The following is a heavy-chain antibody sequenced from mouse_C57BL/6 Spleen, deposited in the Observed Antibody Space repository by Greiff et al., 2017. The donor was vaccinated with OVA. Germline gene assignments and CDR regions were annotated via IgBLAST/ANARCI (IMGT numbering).Heavy chain of an antibody. Sequence: QVQLQQPGAELVRPGSSVKLSCKASGYTFTSYWMHWVKQRPIQGLEWIGNIDPSDSETHYNQKFTDKATLTVDKSSSTAYMQLSSLTSEDSAVYYCAREVYYGSSSAWFAYWGQGTLVTVSA. V-gene: IGHV1-52*01. CDR2: IDPSDSET. CDR1: GYTFTSYW. J-gene: IGHJ3*01. CDR3: AREVYYGSSSAWFAY. D-gene: IGHD1-1*01.